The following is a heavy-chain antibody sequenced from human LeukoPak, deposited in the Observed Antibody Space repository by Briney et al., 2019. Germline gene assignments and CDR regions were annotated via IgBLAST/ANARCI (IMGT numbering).Heavy chain of an antibody. J-gene: IGHJ6*02. Sequence: GESLKISCKGSGYRFTSYWIGWVRQMPGKGLEWMGVIYPGVSDTRYSPSFQGQVTISADKSISTAYLQWSSLKASDTAIYYCARRERKQGTYYYYYGMDVWGQGTTVTVSS. CDR3: ARRERKQGTYYYYYGMDV. CDR1: GYRFTSYW. CDR2: IYPGVSDT. V-gene: IGHV5-51*01.